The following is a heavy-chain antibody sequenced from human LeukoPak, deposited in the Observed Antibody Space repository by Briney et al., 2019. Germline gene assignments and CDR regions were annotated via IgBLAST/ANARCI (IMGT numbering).Heavy chain of an antibody. Sequence: GGSLRLSCAASGFTFSSYAVSWVRQAPGKGLEWVSAISGSGDSTYYADSVKGRFTISRDNSKNTLYLQMNSLRAEDTAVYYCAREGHYDTRGYADYWGQGTLVTVSS. CDR1: GFTFSSYA. J-gene: IGHJ4*02. V-gene: IGHV3-23*01. CDR3: AREGHYDTRGYADY. CDR2: ISGSGDST. D-gene: IGHD3-22*01.